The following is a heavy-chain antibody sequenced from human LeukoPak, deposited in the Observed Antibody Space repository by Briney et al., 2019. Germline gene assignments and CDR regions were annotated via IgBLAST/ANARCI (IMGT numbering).Heavy chain of an antibody. V-gene: IGHV3-23*01. CDR2: ISGNGGTT. D-gene: IGHD1-1*01. Sequence: EGSLRLSCAASGFTFNNYAMSWVRQAPGKGLEWVSSISGNGGTTEYADSVKGRFTISRDNSKNTLHLQMNSLRAEDTAVYYCAKHTRGWYSQFDYWGQGTLVTVSS. CDR1: GFTFNNYA. J-gene: IGHJ4*02. CDR3: AKHTRGWYSQFDY.